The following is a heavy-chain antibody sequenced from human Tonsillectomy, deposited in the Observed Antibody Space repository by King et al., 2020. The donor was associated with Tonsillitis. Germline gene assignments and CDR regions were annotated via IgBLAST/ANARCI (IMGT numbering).Heavy chain of an antibody. CDR3: ARWPAGYYTPSFDY. Sequence: QLQESGPGLVKPSETLSLTSTVSGGSLSSYYWSWIRQPPGKGLEWIGYIYYSGSSNYNPSLKSRVTISVDTSKNQFSLKLSSVTAADTAVYYCARWPAGYYTPSFDYWGQGTLVTVSS. CDR2: IYYSGSS. CDR1: GGSLSSYY. D-gene: IGHD3/OR15-3a*01. J-gene: IGHJ4*02. V-gene: IGHV4-59*01.